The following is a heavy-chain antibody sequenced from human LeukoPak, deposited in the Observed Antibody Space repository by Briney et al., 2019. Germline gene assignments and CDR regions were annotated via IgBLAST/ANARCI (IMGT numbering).Heavy chain of an antibody. CDR1: GFNFSNYA. Sequence: GGSLRLSCAASGFNFSNYAMSWVRQAPGKGLNWVSAISGTGDGTYFADSVQGRFTISRDNSKNTLWLQMNSLRGEDTAVYYCARVRTYCDGDCYLNFDYWGQGTLVTVSS. CDR3: ARVRTYCDGDCYLNFDY. D-gene: IGHD2-21*02. CDR2: ISGTGDGT. J-gene: IGHJ4*02. V-gene: IGHV3-23*01.